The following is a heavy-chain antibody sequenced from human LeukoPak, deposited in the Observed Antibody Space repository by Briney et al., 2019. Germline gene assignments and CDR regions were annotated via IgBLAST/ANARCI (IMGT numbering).Heavy chain of an antibody. V-gene: IGHV3-15*01. CDR1: GFTFNYYA. CDR3: TTDGDGSKTDPFDY. CDR2: IKGKTDGGTT. Sequence: GGSLRLSCAASGFTFNYYAMTWVRQAPGKGLEWVGRIKGKTDGGTTDYAAPVKGRFTISRDDSKNTLYLQMNSLKTEDTAVYYCTTDGDGSKTDPFDYWGQGTLVTVSS. D-gene: IGHD5-24*01. J-gene: IGHJ4*02.